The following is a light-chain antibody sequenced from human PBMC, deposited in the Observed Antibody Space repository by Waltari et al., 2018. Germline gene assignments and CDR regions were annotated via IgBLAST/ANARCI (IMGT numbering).Light chain of an antibody. CDR2: EVT. V-gene: IGLV2-23*02. J-gene: IGLJ2*01. CDR3: CSHAGSETYVV. Sequence: QSALTQPASVSGSPGQSITISCTGSGSDIGGSNLVSWHQQHPGKAPKLMIYEVTKRPSGVSIRFSGSKSGNTAALTISGLQAEDEGDYFCCSHAGSETYVVFGGGTKLTVL. CDR1: GSDIGGSNL.